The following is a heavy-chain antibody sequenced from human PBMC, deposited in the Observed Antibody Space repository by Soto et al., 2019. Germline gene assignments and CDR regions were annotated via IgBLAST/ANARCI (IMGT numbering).Heavy chain of an antibody. V-gene: IGHV4-59*01. J-gene: IGHJ5*02. CDR3: GSVRPSGYVLS. Sequence: SETLSLTCTVSGGSISSYYWSWIRQSPGKGLEWIGYVYFSGNTSYNPSLKSRVTISIDTSKNQFSLRLASVTAADTAFYYCGSVRPSGYVLSWGQGTLVTVSS. CDR2: VYFSGNT. CDR1: GGSISSYY. D-gene: IGHD6-25*01.